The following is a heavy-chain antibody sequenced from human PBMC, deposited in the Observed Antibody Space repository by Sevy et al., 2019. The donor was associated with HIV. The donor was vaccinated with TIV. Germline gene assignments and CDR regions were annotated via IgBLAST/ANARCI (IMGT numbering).Heavy chain of an antibody. CDR1: GFTFRSYA. CDR2: ITGNGGST. CDR3: AKDLAYESSGYYDY. J-gene: IGHJ4*02. V-gene: IGHV3-23*01. D-gene: IGHD3-22*01. Sequence: GGSLRLSCSASGFTFRSYAMNWVRQAPGKGLEWVSAITGNGGSTYYADSVKGRFTISRDNSKSTLYLQMNSLRAEDTALYYCAKDLAYESSGYYDYWGQGTLVTVSS.